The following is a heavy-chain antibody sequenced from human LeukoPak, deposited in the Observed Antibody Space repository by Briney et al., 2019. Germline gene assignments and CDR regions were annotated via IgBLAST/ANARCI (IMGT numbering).Heavy chain of an antibody. CDR1: GGSISSYY. Sequence: PSETLSLTCTVSGGSISSYYWSWIRQPPGKGLEWIGYIYYSGSTNYNPSLKSRVTISVDPSKNQFSLKLSSVTAADTAVYYCARERVVPDQHVNWFDPWGQGTLVTVSS. CDR2: IYYSGST. D-gene: IGHD2-2*01. J-gene: IGHJ5*02. V-gene: IGHV4-59*01. CDR3: ARERVVPDQHVNWFDP.